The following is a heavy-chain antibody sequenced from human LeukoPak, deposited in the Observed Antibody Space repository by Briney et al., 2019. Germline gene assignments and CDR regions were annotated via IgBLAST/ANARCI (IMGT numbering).Heavy chain of an antibody. V-gene: IGHV3-21*01. D-gene: IGHD3-3*01. Sequence: GGSLRLSCAASGFTFKSYSMNWVRRAPGKGLEWISCISGSSFYTYYADSVRGRFTISRDNTKNSLYLQMNSLRADDTAVYYCARDPYDFCSGTQDYWGQGTLVTVSS. CDR1: GFTFKSYS. CDR2: ISGSSFYT. J-gene: IGHJ4*02. CDR3: ARDPYDFCSGTQDY.